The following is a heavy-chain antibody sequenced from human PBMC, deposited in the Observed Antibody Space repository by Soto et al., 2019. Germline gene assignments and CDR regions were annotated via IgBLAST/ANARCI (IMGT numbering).Heavy chain of an antibody. CDR2: VFHSGST. Sequence: SETLSLTCGVSGGSISSDNWWSWVRQPPGQGLEWIGEVFHSGSTNYIPSLKSRVTISIDKPQNQFYLKLSSVTAADTAVYYCARVGTLRAFDIWGKGTVVTVSS. D-gene: IGHD3-10*01. CDR3: ARVGTLRAFDI. V-gene: IGHV4-4*02. J-gene: IGHJ3*02. CDR1: GGSISSDNW.